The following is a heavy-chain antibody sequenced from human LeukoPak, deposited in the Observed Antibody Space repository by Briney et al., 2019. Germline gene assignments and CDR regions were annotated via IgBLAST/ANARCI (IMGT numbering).Heavy chain of an antibody. D-gene: IGHD3-10*01. V-gene: IGHV4-34*01. CDR1: GGSFSGYY. CDR2: INHSGST. J-gene: IGHJ5*02. Sequence: SETLSLTCAVYGGSFSGYYWSWIRQPPGKGLEWIGEINHSGSTNYNPSLKSRVTISVDTSKNQFSLKLSSVTAADTAVYYCSEARPNSYYHGSGSPGDWFDPWGQGTLVTVSS. CDR3: SEARPNSYYHGSGSPGDWFDP.